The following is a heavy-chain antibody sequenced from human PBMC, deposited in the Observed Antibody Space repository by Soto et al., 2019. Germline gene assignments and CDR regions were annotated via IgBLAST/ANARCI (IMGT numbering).Heavy chain of an antibody. V-gene: IGHV1-18*01. Sequence: VSVKVSCKASGYTFTSYGSSWVRQAPGQGLEWMGWISAYNGNTNYAQKLQGRVTMTTDTSTSTAYMELRSLRSDDTAVYYCARVVPAAMCFDYWGQGTLVTVSS. CDR3: ARVVPAAMCFDY. D-gene: IGHD2-2*01. CDR2: ISAYNGNT. CDR1: GYTFTSYG. J-gene: IGHJ4*02.